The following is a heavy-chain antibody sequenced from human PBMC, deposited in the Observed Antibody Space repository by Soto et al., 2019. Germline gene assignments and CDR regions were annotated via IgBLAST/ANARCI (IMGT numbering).Heavy chain of an antibody. Sequence: QITLKESGPTLVKPTQTLTLTCTFSGFSLSTSGVGVGWIRQPPGKALEWLALIYWDDDKRYSPSLKSRLTINKDTSKNQVVLTMTNMDPVDTATYYCAPIENGYPFDYWGQGTLVTVSS. D-gene: IGHD3-16*02. CDR2: IYWDDDK. J-gene: IGHJ4*02. CDR1: GFSLSTSGVG. V-gene: IGHV2-5*02. CDR3: APIENGYPFDY.